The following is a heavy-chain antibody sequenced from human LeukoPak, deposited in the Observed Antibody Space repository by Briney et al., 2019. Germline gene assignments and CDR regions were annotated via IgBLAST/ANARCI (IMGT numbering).Heavy chain of an antibody. D-gene: IGHD2-2*01. CDR3: ARDSTTVVPAALGY. CDR2: ISAYNGNT. Sequence: AAVKVSCKASGYTFTSYGISWVRQAPGQGLEWMGWISAYNGNTNYEQKLQGRVTMTTDTSTSTAYMELRSLRSDDTAVYYCARDSTTVVPAALGYWGQGTLVTVSS. J-gene: IGHJ4*02. V-gene: IGHV1-18*01. CDR1: GYTFTSYG.